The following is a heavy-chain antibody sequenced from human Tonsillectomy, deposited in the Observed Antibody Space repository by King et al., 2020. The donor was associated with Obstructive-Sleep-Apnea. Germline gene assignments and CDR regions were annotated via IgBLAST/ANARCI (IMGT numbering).Heavy chain of an antibody. CDR2: INHSGST. D-gene: IGHD3-10*01. CDR3: ARDYYGSGSYLFSYYGMDV. J-gene: IGHJ6*02. CDR1: GGSFSGYY. V-gene: IGHV4-34*01. Sequence: VQLQQWGAGLLKPSETLSLTCAVYGGSFSGYYWTWIRQPPGKGLEWIGQINHSGSTNYNPSLKSRVTISVDTSKSQFSLMLSSVTAPDTAVYYCARDYYGSGSYLFSYYGMDVWGQGTTVTVSS.